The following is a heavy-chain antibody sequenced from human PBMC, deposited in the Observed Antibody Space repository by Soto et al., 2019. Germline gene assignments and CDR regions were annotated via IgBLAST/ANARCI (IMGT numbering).Heavy chain of an antibody. CDR1: GGSISSGDYY. D-gene: IGHD6-13*01. V-gene: IGHV4-30-4*01. CDR2: IYYSGST. CDR3: ARVSAAGGGPNFDY. Sequence: SETLSLTCTVSGGSISSGDYYWSWIRQPPGKGLEWIGYIYYSGSTYYNPSLKSRVTISVDTSKNQFSLKLSSVTAADTAVYYCARVSAAGGGPNFDYWGQGTLVTVSS. J-gene: IGHJ4*02.